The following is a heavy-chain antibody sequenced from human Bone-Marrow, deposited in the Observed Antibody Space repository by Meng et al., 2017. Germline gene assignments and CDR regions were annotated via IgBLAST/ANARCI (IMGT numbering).Heavy chain of an antibody. V-gene: IGHV3-30*07. D-gene: IGHD3-10*01. J-gene: IGHJ6*02. CDR2: IWYDGSNK. CDR3: ARDDTHYYGSEYYGMDV. Sequence: GESLKISCAASGFTFSSYAMHWVRQAPGKGLEWVAVIWYDGSNKYYADSVKGRFTISRDNSKNTLYLQMNSLRAEDTAVYYCARDDTHYYGSEYYGMDVWGQGTTVTVSS. CDR1: GFTFSSYA.